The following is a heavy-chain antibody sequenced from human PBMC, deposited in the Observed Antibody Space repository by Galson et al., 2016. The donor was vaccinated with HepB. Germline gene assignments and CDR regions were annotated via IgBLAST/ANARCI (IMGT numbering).Heavy chain of an antibody. D-gene: IGHD3-10*01. V-gene: IGHV4-39*07. CDR3: ASQSGWFGEFFSS. CDR2: IYYSGTT. J-gene: IGHJ5*02. Sequence: ETLSLTCTVSGGSISSKSHYWGCIRQPPGKGLEWIGTIYYSGTTYYNPTLKSRVTISVGTSKNQFSLTLNSVTAADTAVYYCASQSGWFGEFFSSWGQGTMITVSS. CDR1: GGSISSKSHY.